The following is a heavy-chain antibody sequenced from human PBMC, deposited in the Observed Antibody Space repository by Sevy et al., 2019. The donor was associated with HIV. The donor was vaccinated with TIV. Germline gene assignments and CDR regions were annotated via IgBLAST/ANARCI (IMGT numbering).Heavy chain of an antibody. CDR3: AKDLAQGGTLNFYYYGMDF. D-gene: IGHD3-16*01. Sequence: GGSLRLSCIASGFNFNDYAMHWVRQVPGKGLEWVSGINWFGTSIGYGDSVKGRFTISRDNARKSVYLEMNSLSPEDTALYCCAKDLAQGGTLNFYYYGMDFWGQGTTVTVSS. J-gene: IGHJ6*02. CDR2: INWFGTSI. V-gene: IGHV3-9*01. CDR1: GFNFNDYA.